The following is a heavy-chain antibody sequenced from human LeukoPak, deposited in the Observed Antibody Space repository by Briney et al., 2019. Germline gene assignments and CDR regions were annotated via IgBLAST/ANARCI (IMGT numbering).Heavy chain of an antibody. V-gene: IGHV4-39*07. CDR3: ARDRSGYAWPGPFDY. J-gene: IGHJ4*02. Sequence: SETLSLTCTVSGGSISSSSYYWGWIRQPPGKGLEWIGSIYYSGSTDYNPSLKSRVTISVDTSKNQFSLRLSSVTAADTAVYYCARDRSGYAWPGPFDYWGQGTLVTVSS. CDR2: IYYSGST. D-gene: IGHD5-12*01. CDR1: GGSISSSSYY.